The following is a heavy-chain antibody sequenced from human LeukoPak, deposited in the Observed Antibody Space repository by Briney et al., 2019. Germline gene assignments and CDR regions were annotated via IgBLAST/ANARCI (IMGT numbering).Heavy chain of an antibody. J-gene: IGHJ4*02. Sequence: GGSLRLSCAASGITVSTNYMSWVRQAPAKGLEWVSVIHTDDSTYYADSAKGRFAISRDISKNTLYLQMNSLRGDDTAVYYCAGDWNGDHVIEYWGQGTLVTVSS. V-gene: IGHV3-66*01. CDR3: AGDWNGDHVIEY. D-gene: IGHD3-16*01. CDR1: GITVSTNY. CDR2: IHTDDST.